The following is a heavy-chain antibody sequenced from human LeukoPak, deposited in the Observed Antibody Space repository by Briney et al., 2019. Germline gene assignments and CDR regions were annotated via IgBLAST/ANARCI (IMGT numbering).Heavy chain of an antibody. CDR1: GFTFNHYG. J-gene: IGHJ4*02. CDR2: ISYDGVNT. CDR3: AKDRRGYSGYDSDYFDY. V-gene: IGHV3-30*18. Sequence: PGRSLRLSCAASGFTFNHYGMHWVRQAPGKGLVWVAVISYDGVNTYYADSVKGRFTISRDKSKNTLYLHMNSLRAEDTAVYYCAKDRRGYSGYDSDYFDYWGQGSLVTVSA. D-gene: IGHD5-12*01.